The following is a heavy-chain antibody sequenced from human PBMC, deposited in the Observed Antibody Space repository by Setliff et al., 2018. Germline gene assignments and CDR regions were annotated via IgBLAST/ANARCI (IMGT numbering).Heavy chain of an antibody. J-gene: IGHJ5*02. V-gene: IGHV4-59*01. CDR3: ARAAKYDSSSYYGLWLDP. CDR2: IYSSGST. D-gene: IGHD3-22*01. CDR1: GGSISSSY. Sequence: SETLSLTSPASGGSISSSYWSWIRQPPGKGLEWIGYIYSSGSTNYNPSLKSRVTISVDTSKNQFSLKLSSVTAADTAVYYCARAAKYDSSSYYGLWLDPWGQGTLVTV.